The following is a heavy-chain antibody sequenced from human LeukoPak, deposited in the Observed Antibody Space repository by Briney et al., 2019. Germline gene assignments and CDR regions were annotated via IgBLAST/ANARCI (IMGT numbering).Heavy chain of an antibody. V-gene: IGHV1-2*02. CDR1: GYSFTGYY. D-gene: IGHD2-2*01. CDR2: INPYSGGT. J-gene: IGHJ4*02. CDR3: VRDRTKYCSSTSCPLDY. Sequence: ASVKVSCKASGYSFTGYYMNWVRQAPGQGLEWMGWINPYSGGTNYAQKFQGRVTMTRDTSISTAYMELSRLRSDDPAVYYCVRDRTKYCSSTSCPLDYWGQGTLVTVSS.